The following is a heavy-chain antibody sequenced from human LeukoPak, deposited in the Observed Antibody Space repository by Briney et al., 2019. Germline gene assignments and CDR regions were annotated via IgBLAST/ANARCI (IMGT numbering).Heavy chain of an antibody. J-gene: IGHJ4*02. CDR2: ISGSGGST. V-gene: IGHV3-23*01. CDR1: PFTFSSYA. CDR3: ARPIVVVVAATDY. Sequence: GGSLRLSCAASPFTFSSYAMSWVRQAPGKGLEWVSAISGSGGSTYYADSVKGRFTISRDNSKNTLYLQMNSLRAEDTAVYYCARPIVVVVAATDYWGQGTLVTVSS. D-gene: IGHD2-15*01.